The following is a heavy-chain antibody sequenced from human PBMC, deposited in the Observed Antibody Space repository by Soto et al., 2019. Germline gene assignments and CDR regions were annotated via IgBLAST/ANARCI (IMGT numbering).Heavy chain of an antibody. J-gene: IGHJ6*03. V-gene: IGHV3-30*03. CDR3: HLSDYSKETGYYYYMDV. Sequence: QVQLVESGGGVVQPGRSLRLSCAASGFTFSNYDMHWVRQAPGKGLEWVAVISYDGSNKYYADSVKGRFTISRDNSKNPLYRHMNSLRAEDTAVYYLHLSDYSKETGYYYYMDVWGKGTTVTVSS. CDR1: GFTFSNYD. D-gene: IGHD4-4*01. CDR2: ISYDGSNK.